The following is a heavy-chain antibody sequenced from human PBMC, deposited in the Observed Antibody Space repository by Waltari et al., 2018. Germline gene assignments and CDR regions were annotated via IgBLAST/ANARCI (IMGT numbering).Heavy chain of an antibody. CDR2: ISGSGETT. CDR1: GFIFSSHA. D-gene: IGHD6-19*01. V-gene: IGHV3-23*04. CDR3: AKTGWSSYDY. Sequence: EVQLVESGGGFVQPGGSLRLYCTASGFIFSSHAVTWVRQAPGRGLEWVSAISGSGETTYYADSVKGRFTISRDNSKNTLYLQMNSLRVEDTAVYFCAKTGWSSYDYWGQGTLVSVSS. J-gene: IGHJ4*02.